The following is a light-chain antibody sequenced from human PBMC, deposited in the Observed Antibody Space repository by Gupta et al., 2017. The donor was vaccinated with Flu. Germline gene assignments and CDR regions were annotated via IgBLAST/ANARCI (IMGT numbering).Light chain of an antibody. CDR2: ESS. Sequence: SSDFGSYVLVSWYQQHPGKAPKLVIYESSQRPSGISDRFSGSKSGSTASLTISGLQAEDEADYYCCSYAGSTTSVVFGGGTKLTVL. CDR3: CSYAGSTTSVV. CDR1: SSDFGSYVL. V-gene: IGLV2-23*01. J-gene: IGLJ2*01.